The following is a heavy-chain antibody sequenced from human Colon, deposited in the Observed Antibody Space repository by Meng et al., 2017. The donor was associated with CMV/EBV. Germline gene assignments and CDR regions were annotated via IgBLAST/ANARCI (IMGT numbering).Heavy chain of an antibody. CDR1: GTFSSSC. CDR2: MIAMIGYT. D-gene: IGHD2-21*01. CDR3: ARGRRTLAIPGNWFDP. V-gene: IGHV1-69*04. Sequence: GTFSSSCSSCVRQAPGQGLGWVGKMIAMIGYTDNSQKFQCRVRITAKKSAATVYMVLSNLTSDDTAVYYGARGRRTLAIPGNWFDPWGQGTLVTVSS. J-gene: IGHJ5*02.